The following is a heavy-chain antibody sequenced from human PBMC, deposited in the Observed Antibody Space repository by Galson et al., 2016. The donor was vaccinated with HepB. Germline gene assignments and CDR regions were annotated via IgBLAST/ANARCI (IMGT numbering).Heavy chain of an antibody. CDR1: GGSISSENW. V-gene: IGHV4-4*02. CDR2: AYHSGNS. D-gene: IGHD6-25*01. Sequence: SETLSLTCAVSGGSISSENWWSWVRQPPGKGLEWIAEAYHSGNSHYNPALKTRLIMSVDSSKNEISLKLTSVTAADTAVYYCAKNGPAHSGGWHFGLWGRGTLVTVSS. CDR3: AKNGPAHSGGWHFGL. J-gene: IGHJ2*01.